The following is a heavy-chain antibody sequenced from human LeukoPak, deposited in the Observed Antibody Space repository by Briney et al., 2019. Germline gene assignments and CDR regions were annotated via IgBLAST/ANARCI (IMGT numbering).Heavy chain of an antibody. V-gene: IGHV4-59*08. CDR2: SYYSGST. CDR1: GGSISSYY. Sequence: PSETLSLTCAVSGGSISSYYCSWIRQPPGQGLEWIGYSYYSGSTNYNPSLKSRVTISVDPSKNPFSLKLSSVTAADTAVYYCVRHVSGTWASPMVRGVGWFDPWGQGTLVTVSS. J-gene: IGHJ5*02. CDR3: VRHVSGTWASPMVRGVGWFDP. D-gene: IGHD3-10*01.